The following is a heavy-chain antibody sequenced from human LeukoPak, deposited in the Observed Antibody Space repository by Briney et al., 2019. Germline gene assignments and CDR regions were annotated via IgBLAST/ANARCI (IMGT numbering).Heavy chain of an antibody. Sequence: SETLSLTCTVSGGSISSSSYYWGWIRQPPGKGLEWIGIIYYSGSTYYNPSLKSRVSISVDTSKNQFSLNLSSVTAADTAVYYRARRPRIYYGSGNYYGYYFDYWGQGTLVTVSS. D-gene: IGHD3-10*01. J-gene: IGHJ4*02. V-gene: IGHV4-39*01. CDR3: ARRPRIYYGSGNYYGYYFDY. CDR2: IYYSGST. CDR1: GGSISSSSYY.